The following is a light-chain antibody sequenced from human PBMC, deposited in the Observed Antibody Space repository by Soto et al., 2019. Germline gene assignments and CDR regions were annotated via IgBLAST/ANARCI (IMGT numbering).Light chain of an antibody. V-gene: IGLV2-8*01. CDR3: SSYAASNNFYFV. CDR1: SSDVGGYNY. J-gene: IGLJ3*02. Sequence: QSVLTQPPSASGSPGQSVTISCTGTSSDVGGYNYVSGYQQYPGRAPKLMIYEVTKRPSGVPDRFSGSKSGNTASLTVSGLQAEDEADYYCSSYAASNNFYFVFGGGTKVTVL. CDR2: EVT.